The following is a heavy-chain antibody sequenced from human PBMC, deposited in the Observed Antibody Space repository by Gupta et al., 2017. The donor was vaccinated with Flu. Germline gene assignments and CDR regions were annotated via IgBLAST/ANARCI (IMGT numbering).Heavy chain of an antibody. J-gene: IGHJ4*02. D-gene: IGHD3-10*01. CDR2: IAADDSVK. CDR1: GFTFRCYW. CDR3: VRNRGWQQFDY. V-gene: IGHV3-7*01. Sequence: EEQLVESGGGLVKPGGSLRLSCEASGFTFRCYWMDWVRQAPGKGLEWVANIAADDSVKNYAGSVKGRFTISRDDAKNSLYLQMNSLRAEDTAVYYCVRNRGWQQFDYWGQGALVTVSS.